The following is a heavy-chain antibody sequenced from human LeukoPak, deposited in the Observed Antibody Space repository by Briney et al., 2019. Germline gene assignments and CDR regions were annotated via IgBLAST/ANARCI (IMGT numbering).Heavy chain of an antibody. J-gene: IGHJ3*02. CDR1: GFTFSSYA. CDR3: AKDRRGNARRGAFDI. V-gene: IGHV3-23*01. Sequence: GGSLRHSCAASGFTFSSYAMSWVRQAPGKGLEWVSAISGGGGATFYADSVKGRFTISRDNSKNTLYLQMNGLRAEDTAVYYCAKDRRGNARRGAFDIWGQGTMVTVSS. CDR2: ISGGGGAT. D-gene: IGHD1-1*01.